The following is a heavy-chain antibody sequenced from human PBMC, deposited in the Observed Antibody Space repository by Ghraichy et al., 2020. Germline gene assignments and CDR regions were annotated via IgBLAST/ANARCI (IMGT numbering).Heavy chain of an antibody. Sequence: SQTLSLTCAVYGGSFSGYYWSWIRQPPGKGLEWIGEINHSGSTNYNPSLKSRVTISVDTSKNQFSLKLSSVTAADTAVYYCARVPADPSNGAFDYWGQGTLVTVSS. CDR2: INHSGST. J-gene: IGHJ4*02. CDR1: GGSFSGYY. D-gene: IGHD7-27*01. V-gene: IGHV4-34*01. CDR3: ARVPADPSNGAFDY.